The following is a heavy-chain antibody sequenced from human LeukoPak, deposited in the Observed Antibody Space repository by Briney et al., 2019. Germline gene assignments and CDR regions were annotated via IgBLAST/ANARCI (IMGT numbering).Heavy chain of an antibody. CDR1: GFTFSSYW. V-gene: IGHV3-7*01. Sequence: GGSLRLSCAASGFTFSSYWMSWVRQAPGKGLEWVANIKQDGSEEYYVDSVKGRFTISRDNAKNSLYLQMNSLRAEDTAVYYCARLKVGDGDNYYYYYYMDVWGKGTTVTVSS. J-gene: IGHJ6*03. D-gene: IGHD4-17*01. CDR3: ARLKVGDGDNYYYYYYMDV. CDR2: IKQDGSEE.